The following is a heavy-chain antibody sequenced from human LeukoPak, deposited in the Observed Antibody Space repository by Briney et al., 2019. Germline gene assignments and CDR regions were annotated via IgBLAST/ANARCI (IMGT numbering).Heavy chain of an antibody. CDR1: GFTVSSNY. D-gene: IGHD3-10*01. CDR3: AREAGSGAPGDY. Sequence: GRSLRLSCAASGFTVSSNYMSWVRQAPGKGLEWVSVIYSGGSTYYADSVKGRFTISRDNSKNTLYLQMNSLRAEDTAVYYCAREAGSGAPGDYWGQGTLVTVSS. CDR2: IYSGGST. V-gene: IGHV3-66*01. J-gene: IGHJ4*02.